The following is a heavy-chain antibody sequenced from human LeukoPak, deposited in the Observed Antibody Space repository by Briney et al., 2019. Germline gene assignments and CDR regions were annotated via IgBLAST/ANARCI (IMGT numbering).Heavy chain of an antibody. D-gene: IGHD1-26*01. CDR2: FDPEDGET. CDR1: GYTLTELS. Sequence: ASVKVSCKVSGYTLTELSMHWVRQAPGKGLEWMGGFDPEDGETIYAQKFQGRVTMTEDTSTDTAYMELSSLRSEDTAVYYCATDSQRADSGSYPPSYYYYYYMDVWGKGTTVTVPS. CDR3: ATDSQRADSGSYPPSYYYYYYMDV. J-gene: IGHJ6*03. V-gene: IGHV1-24*01.